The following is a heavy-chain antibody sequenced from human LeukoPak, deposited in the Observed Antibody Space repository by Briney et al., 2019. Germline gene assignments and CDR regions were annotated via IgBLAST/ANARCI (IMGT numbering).Heavy chain of an antibody. D-gene: IGHD3-10*01. CDR3: ARSGRSSSNYFDY. CDR2: IYPGDSDT. Sequence: RHGESLKISCKGSGYSFTSYWIGWVRQMPGKGLEWMGIIYPGDSDTRYSPSFQGQVTISADKSISTAYLQWSSLKASDTAMYYCARSGRSSSNYFDYWGQGTLVTASS. CDR1: GYSFTSYW. V-gene: IGHV5-51*01. J-gene: IGHJ4*02.